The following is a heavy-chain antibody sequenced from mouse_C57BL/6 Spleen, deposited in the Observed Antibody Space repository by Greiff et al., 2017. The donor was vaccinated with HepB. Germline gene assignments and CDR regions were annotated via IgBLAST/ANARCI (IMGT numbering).Heavy chain of an antibody. D-gene: IGHD1-1*01. V-gene: IGHV5-6*02. CDR3: ARGRETVVAFDY. CDR2: ISSGGSYT. CDR1: GFTFSSYG. Sequence: DVMLVESGRDLVKPGGSLKLSCAASGFTFSSYGMSWVRQTPDKRLEWVATISSGGSYTYYPDSVKGRFTISRDNAKNTLYLQMSSLKSEDTAMYYCARGRETVVAFDYWGQGTTLTVSS. J-gene: IGHJ2*01.